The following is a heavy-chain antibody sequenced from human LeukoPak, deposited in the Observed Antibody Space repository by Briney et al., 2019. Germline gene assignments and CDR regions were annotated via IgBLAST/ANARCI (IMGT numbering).Heavy chain of an antibody. Sequence: PSETLSLTCTVSGGSISSYYWSWIRQPPGKGLEWIGYIYYSGSTNYNPSLKSRVTISVDTSKNQFSLKLSSVTAADTAVYYCARLLDKTYYYGMDVWGQGTTVTVSS. J-gene: IGHJ6*02. CDR2: IYYSGST. V-gene: IGHV4-59*08. CDR1: GGSISSYY. CDR3: ARLLDKTYYYGMDV. D-gene: IGHD2-2*03.